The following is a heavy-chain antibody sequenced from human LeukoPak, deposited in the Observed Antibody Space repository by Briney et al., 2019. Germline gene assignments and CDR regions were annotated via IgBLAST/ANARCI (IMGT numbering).Heavy chain of an antibody. D-gene: IGHD6-6*01. CDR2: IWYDGSNK. V-gene: IGHV3-33*06. Sequence: GRSRILSCQASGFTFRSYGMHWDRQAPGKGLEWVAVIWYDGSNKYYADSVKGRFTISRDNSKNTLYLQMNSLRAEDPAVYYCAKDFGSIAAIYYYMDVWGKGTTVTVSS. CDR3: AKDFGSIAAIYYYMDV. CDR1: GFTFRSYG. J-gene: IGHJ6*03.